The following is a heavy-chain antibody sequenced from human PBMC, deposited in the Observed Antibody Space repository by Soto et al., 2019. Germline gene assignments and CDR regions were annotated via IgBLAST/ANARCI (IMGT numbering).Heavy chain of an antibody. D-gene: IGHD5-12*01. Sequence: EVQLVESGGGLVQPGGSLKLSCAASGLTFSDSAIHWVRQASGKGLEWVGRIRSKTNNYATTYAASVKGRFTISRDDSKNTAYLQMNSLKTEDTAVYYCTRPNNELRFYSYNDIDVWGQGTTVTDSS. CDR1: GLTFSDSA. V-gene: IGHV3-73*02. CDR2: IRSKTNNYAT. CDR3: TRPNNELRFYSYNDIDV. J-gene: IGHJ6*02.